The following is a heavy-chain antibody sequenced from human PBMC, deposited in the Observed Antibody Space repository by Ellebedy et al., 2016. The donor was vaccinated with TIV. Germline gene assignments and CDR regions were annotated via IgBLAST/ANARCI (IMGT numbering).Heavy chain of an antibody. Sequence: GESLKISCSASGFTFSHYAMHWVRQAPGKGLEYVSAINNIGDHTYYADSVKGRFTISRDNSKNTLFLQISSLRPEDTAMYYCVKDRGDIIRDFDYWGQGTLVTVSS. D-gene: IGHD2-21*02. CDR3: VKDRGDIIRDFDY. V-gene: IGHV3-64D*06. CDR2: INNIGDHT. CDR1: GFTFSHYA. J-gene: IGHJ4*02.